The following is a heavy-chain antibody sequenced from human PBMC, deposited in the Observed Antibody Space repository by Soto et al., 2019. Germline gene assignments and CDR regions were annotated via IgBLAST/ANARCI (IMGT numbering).Heavy chain of an antibody. Sequence: QVQLVQSGAEVRKPGASVKVSCRTSGYTFNHYYVHWVRQAPGQGPESLGIINPARGSTNDAHEGQVRVTLAMDTSTPTVYMKLRGLRAEDAAIFYVASDCSAGDHWGQGTLVTVSS. V-gene: IGHV1-46*02. CDR1: GYTFNHYY. CDR2: INPARGST. J-gene: IGHJ4*02. CDR3: ASDCSAGDH. D-gene: IGHD3-10*02.